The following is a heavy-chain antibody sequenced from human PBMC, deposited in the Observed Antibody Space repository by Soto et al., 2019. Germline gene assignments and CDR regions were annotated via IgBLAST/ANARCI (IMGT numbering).Heavy chain of an antibody. CDR3: ARVPCGGDCYSRDSWYFDL. D-gene: IGHD2-21*02. J-gene: IGHJ2*01. Sequence: QLQLQESGSGLVKPSQTLSLTCAVSGGSISSGGYSWSWIRQPPGKGLEWIGYIYHSGSTYYNPSLKSRVTISVDRSKNQFSLKLSSVTAADTAVYYCARVPCGGDCYSRDSWYFDLWGRGTLVTVSS. CDR2: IYHSGST. V-gene: IGHV4-30-2*01. CDR1: GGSISSGGYS.